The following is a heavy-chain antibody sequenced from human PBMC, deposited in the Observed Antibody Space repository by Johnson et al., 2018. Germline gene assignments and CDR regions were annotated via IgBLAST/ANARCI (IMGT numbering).Heavy chain of an antibody. Sequence: VQLVESGGGLVQPGGSLRLSCAASGFVFSSYWMSWVRQAPGKGLEWVAHIKYAGSEKYYVDSVKGRFTISRDNAKKSLYLQSYSLSAEDTAVDYCAREAAAGPERKYYYDGMDVWGQGTTVTFSS. D-gene: IGHD6-13*01. CDR2: IKYAGSEK. CDR1: GFVFSSYW. V-gene: IGHV3-7*01. J-gene: IGHJ6*02. CDR3: AREAAAGPERKYYYDGMDV.